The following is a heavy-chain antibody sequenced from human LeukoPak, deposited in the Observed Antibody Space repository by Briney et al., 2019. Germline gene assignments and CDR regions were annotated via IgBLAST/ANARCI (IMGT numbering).Heavy chain of an antibody. D-gene: IGHD2-15*01. Sequence: PSETLSLTCTVSGGSISSDYWSWIRQPPGKGLEWIAYIYNSGSTNYNPSLKSRVTISVDTSKNQFSLKLSSVTAADTAVYYCARVSREGYCSGGSCYFYNYFDYWGQGTLVTVSS. CDR3: ARVSREGYCSGGSCYFYNYFDY. CDR2: IYNSGST. V-gene: IGHV4-59*12. CDR1: GGSISSDY. J-gene: IGHJ4*02.